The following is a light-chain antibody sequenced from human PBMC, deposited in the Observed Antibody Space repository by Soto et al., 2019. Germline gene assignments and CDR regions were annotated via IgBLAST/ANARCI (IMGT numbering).Light chain of an antibody. Sequence: DIQMTQSPSSLSASVGDRVTITCQASQDISNYLNWYQQKPGKAPKLLIYDASNLETRVPSRFSGSGSGTDFTFTISSLQPEDIATYYCQQYDNPSLTFGGGTKVEI. CDR1: QDISNY. CDR3: QQYDNPSLT. CDR2: DAS. V-gene: IGKV1-33*01. J-gene: IGKJ4*01.